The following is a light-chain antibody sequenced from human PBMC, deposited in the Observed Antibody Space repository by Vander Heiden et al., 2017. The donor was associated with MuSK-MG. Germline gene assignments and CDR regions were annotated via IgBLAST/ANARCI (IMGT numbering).Light chain of an antibody. Sequence: ETVLTQSPGTLSLSPGERATLSCRASQRISSTYLAWYQQKVGQAPRLLIHGASTRATGIQDRFSGSGYGTDFTLTISRLEPEDFAVYYCQQWPGGSPPYTFGQGTKVEIK. CDR2: GAS. CDR3: QQWPGGSPPYT. J-gene: IGKJ2*01. CDR1: QRISSTY. V-gene: IGKV3-20*01.